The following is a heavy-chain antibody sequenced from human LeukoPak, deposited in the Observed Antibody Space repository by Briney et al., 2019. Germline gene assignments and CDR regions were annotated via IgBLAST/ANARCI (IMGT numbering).Heavy chain of an antibody. CDR3: ARRPIAAGNNWFDP. CDR2: IYYTGTT. CDR1: GGSISSAAYY. J-gene: IGHJ5*02. D-gene: IGHD6-13*01. V-gene: IGHV4-39*01. Sequence: SETLSLSCTVSGGSISSAAYYWGWVRQPPGKGLDWIGSIYYTGTTYYSPSLQTRATLSFDTSKNQFSLKLTSVTAAGTAVYFCARRPIAAGNNWFDPWGQGTLVTVSS.